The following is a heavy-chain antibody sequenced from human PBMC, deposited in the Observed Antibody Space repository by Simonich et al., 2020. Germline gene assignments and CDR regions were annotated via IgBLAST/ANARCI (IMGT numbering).Heavy chain of an antibody. CDR2: INHSGMT. CDR3: ARCGLVNYDILTGYHNWFDP. V-gene: IGHV4-34*01. Sequence: QVQLQPWGAGLLKPSANLSLTCAVYGGSFSGYYWSWIRQLTGKGLEWIGEINHSGMTNYKPALKSRVTISLDTSKNQFSLKLSYVTAADTAVYYCARCGLVNYDILTGYHNWFDPGGQGTLVTVSS. J-gene: IGHJ5*02. D-gene: IGHD3-9*01. CDR1: GGSFSGYY.